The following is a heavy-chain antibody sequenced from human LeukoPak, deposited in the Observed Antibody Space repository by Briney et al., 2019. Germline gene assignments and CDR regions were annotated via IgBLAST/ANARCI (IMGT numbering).Heavy chain of an antibody. D-gene: IGHD6-13*01. CDR1: GFTFSSYA. CDR3: AKESTPPYSSSWYEPFGY. Sequence: PGGSLRLSCAASGFTFSSYAMSWVRQAPGKGLEWVSAISGSGGSTYSADSVKGRFTISRDNSKNTLYLQMNSLRAEDTAVYYCAKESTPPYSSSWYEPFGYWGQGTLVTVSS. J-gene: IGHJ4*02. CDR2: ISGSGGST. V-gene: IGHV3-23*01.